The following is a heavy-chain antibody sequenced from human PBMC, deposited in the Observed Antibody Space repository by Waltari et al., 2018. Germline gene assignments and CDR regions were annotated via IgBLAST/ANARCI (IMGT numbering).Heavy chain of an antibody. V-gene: IGHV4-59*01. CDR1: GGSISSYY. D-gene: IGHD2-15*01. Sequence: QVQLQESGPGLVKPSETLSLTCPVSGGSISSYYWSWIRQPPGQGLEWIGYIYYSGSTNYNPSLKSRVTISVDTSKNQFSLKLSSVTAADTAVYYCAREEGYCSGGSCRGWFDPWGQGTLVTVSS. CDR2: IYYSGST. CDR3: AREEGYCSGGSCRGWFDP. J-gene: IGHJ5*02.